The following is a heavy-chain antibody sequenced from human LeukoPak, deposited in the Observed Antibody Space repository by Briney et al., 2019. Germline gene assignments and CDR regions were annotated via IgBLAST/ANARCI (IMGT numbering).Heavy chain of an antibody. CDR3: ARDHRSQSHGAFDI. CDR1: GFTFSSYE. V-gene: IGHV3-21*05. CDR2: ISSSGSYI. Sequence: GGSLRLSCAASGFTFSSYEMNWVRQAPGKGLEWVSYISSSGSYIYYADSVKGRFTISRDNAKNSLYLQMNSLRAEDTAVYYCARDHRSQSHGAFDIWGQGTMVTVSS. J-gene: IGHJ3*02.